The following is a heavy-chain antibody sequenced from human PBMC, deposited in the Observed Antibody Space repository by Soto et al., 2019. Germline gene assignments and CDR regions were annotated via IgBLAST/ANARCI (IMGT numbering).Heavy chain of an antibody. V-gene: IGHV1-46*01. CDR1: GYTFTSYY. CDR2: INPSDGST. J-gene: IGHJ4*02. CDR3: ARVWGSFCSGSSCYTDY. Sequence: GASVKVSCKASGYTFTSYYIHWVRQAPGQGLEWMGIINPSDGSTSYAQKFQGRVTMTRDTSTSTVYMELDSLRSEDTAVYYCARVWGSFCSGSSCYTDYWGPGALVTVSS. D-gene: IGHD2-2*01.